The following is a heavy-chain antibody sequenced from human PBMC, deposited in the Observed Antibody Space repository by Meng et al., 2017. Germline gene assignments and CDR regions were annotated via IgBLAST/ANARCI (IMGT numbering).Heavy chain of an antibody. CDR1: GFTFSSYA. CDR3: ASMGY. J-gene: IGHJ4*02. Sequence: QVQMGGVWVVGVQPGRSLGLSWAASGFTFSSYAMPWVRQAPGKGLEWVAVIPYDGSNKYYADSVKGRFTISRDNSKNTLYLQMNSLRAEDTAVYYCASMGYWGQGTLVTVSS. D-gene: IGHD3-10*01. CDR2: IPYDGSNK. V-gene: IGHV3-30*01.